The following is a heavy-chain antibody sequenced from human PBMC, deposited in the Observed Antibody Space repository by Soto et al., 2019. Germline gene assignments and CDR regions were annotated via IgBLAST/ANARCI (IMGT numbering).Heavy chain of an antibody. J-gene: IGHJ3*02. V-gene: IGHV3-21*01. CDR1: GFTFSSYA. Sequence: GGSLRLSCAASGFTFSSYAMSWVRQAPGKGLEWVSSISSSSSYIYYADSVKGRFTISRDNAKNSLYLQMNSLRAEDTAVYYCARVYYGQDAFDIWGQGTMVTVSS. CDR3: ARVYYGQDAFDI. D-gene: IGHD3-10*01. CDR2: ISSSSSYI.